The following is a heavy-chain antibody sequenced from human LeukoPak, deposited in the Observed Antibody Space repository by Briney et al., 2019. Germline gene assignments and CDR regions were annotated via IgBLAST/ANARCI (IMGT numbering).Heavy chain of an antibody. J-gene: IGHJ4*02. V-gene: IGHV4-59*01. CDR2: IYYSRST. CDR3: ARDVASNGLFDY. D-gene: IGHD2-21*01. CDR1: GGSISSYY. Sequence: SETLSLTCTVSGGSISSYYWSWIRQPPGKGLEWIGYIYYSRSTNYNPSLKSRVTISVDTSKNQFSLKLSSVTAADTAVYYCARDVASNGLFDYWGQGTLVTVSS.